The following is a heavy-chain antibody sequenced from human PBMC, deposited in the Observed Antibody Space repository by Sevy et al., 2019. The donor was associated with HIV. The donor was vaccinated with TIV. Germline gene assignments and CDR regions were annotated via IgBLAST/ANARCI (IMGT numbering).Heavy chain of an antibody. CDR2: FDPEDGET. CDR1: GYTLTELS. D-gene: IGHD3-22*01. J-gene: IGHJ4*02. Sequence: AAVKVSCKVSGYTLTELSMHWVRKAPGKGLEWMGGFDPEDGETIYAQKFQGRVTMTEDTSTDTAYMELSSLRSGDTAVYYCATPRGGEGDYYDSSGYYFFDYWGQGTLVTVSS. V-gene: IGHV1-24*01. CDR3: ATPRGGEGDYYDSSGYYFFDY.